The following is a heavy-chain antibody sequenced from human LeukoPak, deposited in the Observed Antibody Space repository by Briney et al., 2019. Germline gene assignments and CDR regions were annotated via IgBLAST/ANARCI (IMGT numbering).Heavy chain of an antibody. J-gene: IGHJ6*03. Sequence: SQTLSLTCVVSGDSISSGAYSWSWIRQPPGKGLEWIGYIFHSGSTFYNPSLKSRVTISVDNSKNQFSLRLSSVTAADTAVYYCARDHLPAGAPGYYMDVWGKGTTVTVSS. CDR3: ARDHLPAGAPGYYMDV. V-gene: IGHV4-30-2*01. CDR2: IFHSGST. CDR1: GDSISSGAYS. D-gene: IGHD4/OR15-4a*01.